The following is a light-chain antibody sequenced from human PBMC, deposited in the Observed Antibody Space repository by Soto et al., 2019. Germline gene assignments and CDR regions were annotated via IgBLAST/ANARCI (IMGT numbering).Light chain of an antibody. CDR2: DAS. CDR3: PQFDNLIT. CDR1: QSINNNY. J-gene: IGKJ4*01. Sequence: PGERATLSCGASQSINNNYLAWYQQKPGLAPRLLIYDASTRAAGIPDRFSGSGSGTDFTLTISRLEPEDFAVYYCPQFDNLITFGGGTKVEIK. V-gene: IGKV3D-20*01.